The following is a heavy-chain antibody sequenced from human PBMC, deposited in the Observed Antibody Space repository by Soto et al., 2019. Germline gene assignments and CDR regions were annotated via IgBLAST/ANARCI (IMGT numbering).Heavy chain of an antibody. V-gene: IGHV4-38-2*02. CDR2: IYHSGTT. Sequence: SETLSLTCAVSGYSISSGYYWGWIRQPPGKGLEWIGSIYHSGTTYYNPSLRSRVTISVDTSKNQFSLKLSSVTAADTAVYYCARDKGKRFSYWGQGTLVTVSA. J-gene: IGHJ4*02. CDR1: GYSISSGYY. CDR3: ARDKGKRFSY. D-gene: IGHD3-10*01.